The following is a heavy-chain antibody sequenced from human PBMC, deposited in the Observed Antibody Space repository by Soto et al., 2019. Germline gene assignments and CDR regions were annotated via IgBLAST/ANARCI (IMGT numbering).Heavy chain of an antibody. Sequence: ASVKVSCKASGYTFTGYYMHWVRQAPGQGLEWMGWINPNSGGTNYAQKFQGWVTMTRDTSISTAYMELSRLRSDDTAVYYCARDGGYDQQGDYYYYMDVWGKGTTVTVSS. CDR3: ARDGGYDQQGDYYYYMDV. CDR1: GYTFTGYY. V-gene: IGHV1-2*04. J-gene: IGHJ6*03. D-gene: IGHD5-12*01. CDR2: INPNSGGT.